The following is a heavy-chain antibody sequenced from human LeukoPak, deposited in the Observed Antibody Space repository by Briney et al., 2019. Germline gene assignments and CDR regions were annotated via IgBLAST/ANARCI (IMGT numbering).Heavy chain of an antibody. D-gene: IGHD3-9*01. CDR2: SYYSGST. CDR1: GGSISSYY. Sequence: SETLSLTCTVSGGSISSYYWSWIRQPPGKGLEWIGYSYYSGSTNYNPSLKSRVTISVDTSKNQFSLKLSSVTAADTAVYYCARQGYDILTADAFDIWGQGTMVTVSS. CDR3: ARQGYDILTADAFDI. J-gene: IGHJ3*02. V-gene: IGHV4-59*01.